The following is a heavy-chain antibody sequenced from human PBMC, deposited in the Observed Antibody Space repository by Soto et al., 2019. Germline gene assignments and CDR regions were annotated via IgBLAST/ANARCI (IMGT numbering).Heavy chain of an antibody. CDR2: IIPIFGTA. CDR3: ARDSGDSSSWSHCDAFGI. CDR1: GGTFSSYA. D-gene: IGHD6-13*01. J-gene: IGHJ3*02. V-gene: IGHV1-69*13. Sequence: SVKVSCKASGGTFSSYAISGVRQAPGQGLEWMGGIIPIFGTANYAQKFQGRVTITADESTGTAYMELSSLRSEDTAVYYCARDSGDSSSWSHCDAFGIWGRGKMITV.